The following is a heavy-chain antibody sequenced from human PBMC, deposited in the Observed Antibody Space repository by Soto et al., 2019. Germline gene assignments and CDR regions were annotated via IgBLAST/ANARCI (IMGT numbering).Heavy chain of an antibody. Sequence: PSETLSLTCTVSGGSISSSSYYWGWIRQPPGKGLEWIGSIYYSGSTYYNPSLKSRVTISVDTSKNQFSLKLSSVTAADTAVYYCARRSRREPYYGDYVVYWGQGTLVTVSS. CDR3: ARRSRREPYYGDYVVY. CDR2: IYYSGST. J-gene: IGHJ4*02. CDR1: GGSISSSSYY. D-gene: IGHD4-17*01. V-gene: IGHV4-39*01.